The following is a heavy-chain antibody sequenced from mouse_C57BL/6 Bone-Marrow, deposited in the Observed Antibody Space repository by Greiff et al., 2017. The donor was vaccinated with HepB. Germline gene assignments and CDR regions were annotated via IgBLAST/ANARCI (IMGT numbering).Heavy chain of an antibody. CDR3: ARGGKGWYFDV. CDR2: IYPGGGYT. V-gene: IGHV1-63*01. CDR1: GYTFTNYW. J-gene: IGHJ1*03. Sequence: VKLQESGAELVRPGTSVKMSCKASGYTFTNYWIGWAKQRPGHGLEWIGDIYPGGGYTNYNEKFKGKATLTADKSSSTAYMQFSSLTSEDSAIYYCARGGKGWYFDVWGTGTTVTVSS.